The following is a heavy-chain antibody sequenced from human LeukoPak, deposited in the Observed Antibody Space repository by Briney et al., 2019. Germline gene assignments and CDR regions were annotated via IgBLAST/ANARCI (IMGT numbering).Heavy chain of an antibody. V-gene: IGHV4-39*07. CDR3: ARGYCSGGSCYSYYYYNYMDV. CDR1: GGSISSSIHY. D-gene: IGHD2-15*01. Sequence: PSETLSLTCAVSGGSISSSIHYWAWIRQPPGKGLEWIGSMYYSGSTYYNPSIKSRLTISLDRSENQFSLKLSSVTAADTAVYYCARGYCSGGSCYSYYYYNYMDVWGKGTTVTVSS. J-gene: IGHJ6*03. CDR2: MYYSGST.